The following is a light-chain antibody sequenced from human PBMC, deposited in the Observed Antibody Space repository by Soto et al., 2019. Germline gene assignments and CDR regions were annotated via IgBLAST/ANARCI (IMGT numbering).Light chain of an antibody. CDR1: SSSIGASYD. V-gene: IGLV1-40*01. J-gene: IGLJ3*02. CDR2: ANS. Sequence: QSVLTQPPSVSGAPGQRVTISCTGSSSSIGASYDVHWYQQLPGTAPKLLIYANSNRPSGVPDRFSGSKSGTSASLVITGLQAEDEADYYCQSYDSSMGGSRVFGGGTKLTVL. CDR3: QSYDSSMGGSRV.